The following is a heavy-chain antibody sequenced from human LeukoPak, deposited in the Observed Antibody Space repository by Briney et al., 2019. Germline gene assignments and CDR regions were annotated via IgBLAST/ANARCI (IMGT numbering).Heavy chain of an antibody. J-gene: IGHJ4*02. D-gene: IGHD3-10*01. V-gene: IGHV4-59*01. CDR1: GGSISSYY. Sequence: PSETLSLTCTVSGGSISSYYWSWIRQPPGKGLEWIGYIYHSGSTNYNPSLKSRVTISVDTSKNQFSLKLSSVTAADTAVYYCARGGNYYGSGSYDYWGQGTLVTVSS. CDR3: ARGGNYYGSGSYDY. CDR2: IYHSGST.